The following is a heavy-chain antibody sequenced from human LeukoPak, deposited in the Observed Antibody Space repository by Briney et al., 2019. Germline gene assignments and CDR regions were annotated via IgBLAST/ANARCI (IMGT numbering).Heavy chain of an antibody. Sequence: GGSLRLSCAASGFTFSNAWMSWVRQAPGKGLEWVSAISGSGGSTYYADSVKGRFTISRDNSKNTLYLQMHSLRAEDTTVYYCAKEGYCSGGSCYSAASGPFDCWGQGTLVTVSS. D-gene: IGHD2-15*01. J-gene: IGHJ4*02. CDR2: ISGSGGST. CDR3: AKEGYCSGGSCYSAASGPFDC. V-gene: IGHV3-23*01. CDR1: GFTFSNAW.